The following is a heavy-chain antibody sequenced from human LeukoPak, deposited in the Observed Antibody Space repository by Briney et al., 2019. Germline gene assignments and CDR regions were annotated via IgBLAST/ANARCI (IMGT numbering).Heavy chain of an antibody. CDR1: GFTFNNFA. J-gene: IGHJ4*02. V-gene: IGHV3-23*01. Sequence: GGSLRLSCTASGFTFNNFAMSWVRQTPEKGLEWVSAISGSDGRTFYADSVKGRFTISRDNSKNTLSLQMNSPRADDTAMYYCAKESPYSSNRLYYFDYWGQGTLVTVSS. CDR2: ISGSDGRT. CDR3: AKESPYSSNRLYYFDY. D-gene: IGHD2-21*01.